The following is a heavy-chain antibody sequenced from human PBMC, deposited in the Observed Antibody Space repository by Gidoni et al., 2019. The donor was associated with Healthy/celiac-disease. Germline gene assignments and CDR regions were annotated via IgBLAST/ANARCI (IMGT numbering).Heavy chain of an antibody. CDR2: IYYRGGT. D-gene: IGHD6-19*01. CDR3: AREIAVAAFDI. J-gene: IGHJ3*02. CDR1: GGSISSYY. Sequence: QVQLQESGPGLVKPSETLSLTCTVSGGSISSYYWSWIRQPPGKGLEWIGYIYYRGGTNYNPSLKSRVTISVDTSKNQFSLKLSSVTAADTAVYYCAREIAVAAFDIWGQGTMVTVSS. V-gene: IGHV4-59*01.